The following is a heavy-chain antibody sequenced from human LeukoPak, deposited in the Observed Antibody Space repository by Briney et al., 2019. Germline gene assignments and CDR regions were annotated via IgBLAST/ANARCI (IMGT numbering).Heavy chain of an antibody. V-gene: IGHV4-34*01. D-gene: IGHD2-2*02. J-gene: IGHJ4*02. CDR1: GGSFSGYY. CDR2: INHSGST. CDR3: ASSPPRAYCSSTSCYTRGGNKFDY. Sequence: PSETLSLTCAVYGGSFSGYYCSWIRQPPGKGLEWIGDINHSGSTNYNPSLKSRVTISVDTSKNQFSLKLSSVTAADTAVYYCASSPPRAYCSSTSCYTRGGNKFDYWGQGTLVTVSS.